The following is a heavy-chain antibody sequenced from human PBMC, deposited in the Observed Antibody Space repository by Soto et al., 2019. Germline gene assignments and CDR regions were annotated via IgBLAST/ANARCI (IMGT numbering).Heavy chain of an antibody. CDR3: ARDWGGPTVTTGPYYYYYGMDV. J-gene: IGHJ6*02. Sequence: ASVKVSCKASGGSLSNYGISWVRQAPGQGLEWMGWISAYNGNTNYAQKLQGRVTMTTDTSTSTAYMELRSLRSDDTAVYYCARDWGGPTVTTGPYYYYYGMDVWGQGTTVTVSS. CDR1: GGSLSNYG. V-gene: IGHV1-18*01. CDR2: ISAYNGNT. D-gene: IGHD4-17*01.